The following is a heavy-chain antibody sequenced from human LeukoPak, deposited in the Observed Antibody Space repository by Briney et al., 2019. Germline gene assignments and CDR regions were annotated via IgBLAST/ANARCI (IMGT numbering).Heavy chain of an antibody. Sequence: SETLSLTCTVSGGSISSYYWSWIRQPPGKGLEWIGYIYYSGSTNYNPSLKSRVTISVGTSKNQFSLKLSSVTAADTAVYYCARGRYSYGSTYYYGMDVWGQGTTVTVSS. D-gene: IGHD5-18*01. CDR3: ARGRYSYGSTYYYGMDV. V-gene: IGHV4-59*01. J-gene: IGHJ6*02. CDR2: IYYSGST. CDR1: GGSISSYY.